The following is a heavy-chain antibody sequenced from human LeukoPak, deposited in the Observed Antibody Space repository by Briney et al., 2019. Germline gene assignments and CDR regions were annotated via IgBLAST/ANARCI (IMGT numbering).Heavy chain of an antibody. Sequence: GGSLRLSCAASGFTFSGSAMHWVRQASGKGLEWVGRIRSKANGYATAYAASVKGRFTISRDDSKNTAYLQMNSLKTEDTAVYYCSNIAAAGNWGQGTLVTVSS. J-gene: IGHJ4*02. CDR2: IRSKANGYAT. D-gene: IGHD6-13*01. CDR1: GFTFSGSA. CDR3: SNIAAAGN. V-gene: IGHV3-73*01.